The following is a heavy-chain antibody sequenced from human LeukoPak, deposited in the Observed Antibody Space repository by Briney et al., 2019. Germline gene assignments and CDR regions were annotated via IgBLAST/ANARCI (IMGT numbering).Heavy chain of an antibody. CDR2: FDPEDGET. V-gene: IGHV1-24*01. CDR1: GYTLTELS. CDR3: ATVSTTVTTVYFDY. J-gene: IGHJ4*02. Sequence: ASVKVSCKVSGYTLTELSMHWVRQAPGKGLEWMGGFDPEDGETIYAQKFLGRVTMTEDTSTDTAYMELSSLRSEDTAVYYCATVSTTVTTVYFDYWGQGTLVTVSS. D-gene: IGHD4-17*01.